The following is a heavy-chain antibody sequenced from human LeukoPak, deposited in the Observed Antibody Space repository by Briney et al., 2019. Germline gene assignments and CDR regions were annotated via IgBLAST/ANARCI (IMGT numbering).Heavy chain of an antibody. CDR1: GGSISSYY. D-gene: IGHD3-22*01. CDR3: ARAGNYYDRTPAFDI. CDR2: IYYSGST. V-gene: IGHV4-59*01. Sequence: SETLSLTCTVSGGSISSYYWSWIRQPPGKGLEWIGYIYYSGSTNYNPSLKSRVTISVDTSKNQFSLKLSSVTAADTAVYYCARAGNYYDRTPAFDIWGQGTMVTVSS. J-gene: IGHJ3*02.